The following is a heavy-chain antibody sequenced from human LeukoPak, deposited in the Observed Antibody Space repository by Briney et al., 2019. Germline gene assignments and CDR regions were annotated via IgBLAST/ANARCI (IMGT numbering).Heavy chain of an antibody. D-gene: IGHD1-14*01. V-gene: IGHV1-46*01. CDR1: GYTFTSYY. CDR2: INPSGGST. J-gene: IGHJ6*03. Sequence: ASVKVSCKASGYTFTSYYIHWVRQAPGQGLEWMAIINPSGGSTSYAQKFQGRVTMTRDTSTSTVYMELSSLRSEDTAVYYCARVQRPRTESGYYYYMDVWGKGTTVTVSS. CDR3: ARVQRPRTESGYYYYMDV.